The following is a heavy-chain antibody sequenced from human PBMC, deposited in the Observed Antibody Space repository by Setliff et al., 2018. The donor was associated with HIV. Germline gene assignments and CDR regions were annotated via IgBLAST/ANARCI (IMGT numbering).Heavy chain of an antibody. CDR2: INPNSGDT. Sequence: ASVKVSCKASGYTFTGYYIHWVRQAPGQGLEWVGRINPNSGDTNYAQKFQGKVTMTRDTSINTAYMDLGRLRSDDTAVYYCARRGVGTSDAFDLWGQGTMVTVSS. CDR1: GYTFTGYY. D-gene: IGHD2-8*01. J-gene: IGHJ3*01. CDR3: ARRGVGTSDAFDL. V-gene: IGHV1-2*06.